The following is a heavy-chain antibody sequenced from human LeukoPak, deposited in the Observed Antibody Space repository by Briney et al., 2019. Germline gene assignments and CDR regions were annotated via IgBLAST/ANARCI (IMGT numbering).Heavy chain of an antibody. D-gene: IGHD6-13*01. CDR2: ILPIFGTA. Sequence: WASVNVSCNASGGTFSSYAISWVRQAAGQGLEWKGGILPIFGTANYAQKFQGRVTITADRSTSTAYMELSSLRSEDTAVYYCARSPEGSPFDYWGQGTLVTVSS. J-gene: IGHJ4*02. CDR1: GGTFSSYA. CDR3: ARSPEGSPFDY. V-gene: IGHV1-69*06.